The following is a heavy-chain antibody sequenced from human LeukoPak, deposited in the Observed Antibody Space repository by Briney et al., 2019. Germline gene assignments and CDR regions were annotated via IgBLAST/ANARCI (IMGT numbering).Heavy chain of an antibody. V-gene: IGHV4-39*01. CDR3: ARGGERRLVPVSY. Sequence: SETLSLTCTVSGGSISSSSYYWGWIRQPPGKGLEWIGSIYYSGSTYYNPSLKSRVTISVDTSKNQFSLKLSSVTAADTAVYYCARGGERRLVPVSYWGQGTLVTVSS. J-gene: IGHJ4*02. CDR2: IYYSGST. CDR1: GGSISSSSYY. D-gene: IGHD6-25*01.